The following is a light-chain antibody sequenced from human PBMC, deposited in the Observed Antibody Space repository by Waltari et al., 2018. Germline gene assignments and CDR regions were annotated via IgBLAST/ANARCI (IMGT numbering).Light chain of an antibody. CDR2: GVS. Sequence: QSAPTQPPSVSGSPGQSVTISCTGTSSDVGCSNYVSWYQQHPGKAPKLMIYGVSNRPSGVSDRFSGSKSGNTASLTISGLQAEDEADYYCCSYTTSSTYIFGAGTRLTVL. CDR3: CSYTTSSTYI. J-gene: IGLJ1*01. CDR1: SSDVGCSNY. V-gene: IGLV2-14*01.